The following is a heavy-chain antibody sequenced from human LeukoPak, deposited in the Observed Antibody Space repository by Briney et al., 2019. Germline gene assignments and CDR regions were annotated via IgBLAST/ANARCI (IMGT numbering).Heavy chain of an antibody. CDR3: ARDTNWGSTHY. D-gene: IGHD7-27*01. J-gene: IGHJ4*02. CDR2: VSYDGSNK. CDR1: GFTFNTYA. V-gene: IGHV3-30-3*01. Sequence: GGSLRLSCVASGFTFNTYAMHWVRQAPGKGLGWVAVVSYDGSNKYYADSVQGRFTISRDNSKNTLYLQMNTLRAEDTAVYYCARDTNWGSTHYWGQGTLVTVSS.